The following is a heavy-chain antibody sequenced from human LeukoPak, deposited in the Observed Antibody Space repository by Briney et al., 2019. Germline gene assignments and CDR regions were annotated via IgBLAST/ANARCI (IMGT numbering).Heavy chain of an antibody. CDR3: ARVVVPAALDAFDI. V-gene: IGHV1-69*01. CDR1: GGTFSSYA. D-gene: IGHD2-2*01. CDR2: IIPIFGTA. J-gene: IGHJ3*02. Sequence: GASVKVSCKASGGTFSSYAISWVRQAPGQGLEWVGGIIPIFGTANYAQKFQGRVTITADESTSTAYVELSSLRSEDTAVYYCARVVVPAALDAFDIWGQGTMVTVSS.